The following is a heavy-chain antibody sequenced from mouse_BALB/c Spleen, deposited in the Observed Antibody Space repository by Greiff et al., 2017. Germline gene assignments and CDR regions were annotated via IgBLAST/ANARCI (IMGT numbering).Heavy chain of an antibody. CDR1: GFTFSDYY. J-gene: IGHJ4*01. CDR2: ISDGGSYT. D-gene: IGHD2-3*01. V-gene: IGHV5-4*02. Sequence: EVQRVESGGGLVKPGGSLKLSCAASGFTFSDYYMYWVRQTPEKRLEWVATISDGGSYTYYPDSVKGRFTISGDNAKNNLYLQMSSLKSEDTAMYYCARAYEGNYAMDYWGQGISVTVSS. CDR3: ARAYEGNYAMDY.